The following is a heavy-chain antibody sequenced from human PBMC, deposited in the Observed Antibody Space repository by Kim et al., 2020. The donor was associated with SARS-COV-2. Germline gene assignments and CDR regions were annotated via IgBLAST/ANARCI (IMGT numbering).Heavy chain of an antibody. CDR3: ARGLIPSTGAGGFDY. CDR2: IDDVGDT. D-gene: IGHD3-10*01. Sequence: GSLSLTCTVSGDSISSGAYHWGWIRQPPGKELEWIGSIDDVGDTYYNPSLQSRVTMSVDTSKNRFSLKLISATAADTAAYYCARGLIPSTGAGGFDYWGKGILVSVSS. V-gene: IGHV4-39*01. J-gene: IGHJ4*02. CDR1: GDSISSGAYH.